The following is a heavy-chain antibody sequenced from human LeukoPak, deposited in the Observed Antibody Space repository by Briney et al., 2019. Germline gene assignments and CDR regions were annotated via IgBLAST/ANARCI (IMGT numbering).Heavy chain of an antibody. CDR1: GFTFSSYS. CDR3: ASSGYYGYYFDY. V-gene: IGHV3-21*01. J-gene: IGHJ4*02. CDR2: ISSSSSYI. D-gene: IGHD3-22*01. Sequence: GGSLRLSCAASGFTFSSYSMNWVRQTPGKGLEWVSSISSSSSYIYYADSVKGRFTISRDNAKNSLYLQMNSLRAEDTAVYYCASSGYYGYYFDYWGQRTLVPVSS.